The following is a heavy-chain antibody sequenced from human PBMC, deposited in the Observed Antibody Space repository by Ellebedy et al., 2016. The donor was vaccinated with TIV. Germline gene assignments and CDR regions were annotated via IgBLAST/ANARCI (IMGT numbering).Heavy chain of an antibody. D-gene: IGHD3-10*01. CDR1: GFTFTDHY. V-gene: IGHV3-11*05. J-gene: IGHJ4*02. Sequence: GESLKISXAASGFTFTDHYMTWIRQAPGKGLEWVAYISSDGSRTGYGDSVEGRFTISRDDAKNSVFLQMNTLSAEDTAVYYCARGASESDYWGQGIVVTVSS. CDR3: ARGASESDY. CDR2: ISSDGSRT.